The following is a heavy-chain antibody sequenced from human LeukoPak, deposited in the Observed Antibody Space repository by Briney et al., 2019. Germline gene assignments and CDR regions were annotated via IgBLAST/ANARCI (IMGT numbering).Heavy chain of an antibody. CDR3: ARPDQYSGSYYA. CDR2: IYSRGST. D-gene: IGHD1-26*01. J-gene: IGHJ5*02. V-gene: IGHV4-39*01. CDR1: GGSISTTLYY. Sequence: SETLSLTCTVSGGSISTTLYYWAWIRQPPGKGLEWIGSIYSRGSTLYNPSLKSRVTISVDTSKNQFSLKLSSVTAADTAVYYCARPDQYSGSYYAWGQGTLVTVSS.